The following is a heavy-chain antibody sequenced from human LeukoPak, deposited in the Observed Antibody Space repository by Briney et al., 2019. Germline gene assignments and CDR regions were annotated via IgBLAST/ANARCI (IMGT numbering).Heavy chain of an antibody. V-gene: IGHV1-3*01. J-gene: IGHJ4*02. D-gene: IGHD5-18*01. CDR3: ARVRGYSYGFDY. CDR2: INAGNGNT. Sequence: ASVKVSCKASGYTFTSYAMHWVRQAPGQRLEWMGWINAGNGNTKYSQKFQGRVTITRDTSASTAYMELSSLRSEDTAVYYCARVRGYSYGFDYWGQGTLVTVSS. CDR1: GYTFTSYA.